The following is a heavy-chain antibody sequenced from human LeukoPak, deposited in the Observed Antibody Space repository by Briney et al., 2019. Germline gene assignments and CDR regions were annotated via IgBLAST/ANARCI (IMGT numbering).Heavy chain of an antibody. Sequence: GGSLRLSCAASGFTFSSNWMSWVRQAPGKGLEWVANIRGDGNEKYSVASVKGRFTTSRDNAKNSLYLQMNSLRAEDTALYYCARARDYGPDFDYWGQGTLVTVSS. CDR1: GFTFSSNW. J-gene: IGHJ4*02. CDR3: ARARDYGPDFDY. CDR2: IRGDGNEK. D-gene: IGHD4-17*01. V-gene: IGHV3-7*01.